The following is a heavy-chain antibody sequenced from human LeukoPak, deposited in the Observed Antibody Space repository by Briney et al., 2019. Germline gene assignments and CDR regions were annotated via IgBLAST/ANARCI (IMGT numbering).Heavy chain of an antibody. CDR3: AKARSSSWSYLES. Sequence: GGSLTLSCAASGFMFDDHTMHWVRQLPGKGLEWVCLISWEGSSTYYADSVKDRFTISRDTSKNSLYLQMNSLRTEDTAVYYCAKARSSSWSYLESWGQGTLVTVSS. J-gene: IGHJ4*02. CDR1: GFMFDDHT. D-gene: IGHD6-13*01. V-gene: IGHV3-43*01. CDR2: ISWEGSST.